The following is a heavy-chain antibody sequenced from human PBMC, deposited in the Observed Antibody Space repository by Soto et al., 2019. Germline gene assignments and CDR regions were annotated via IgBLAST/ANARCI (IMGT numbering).Heavy chain of an antibody. CDR3: ARASRPAGTDY. V-gene: IGHV4-31*03. J-gene: IGHJ4*02. CDR2: IYHSGTT. CDR1: GGSISTDGYY. D-gene: IGHD6-13*01. Sequence: QVQLRESGPGLVKPSQTLSLTCTVSGGSISTDGYYWSWIRQHPGKGLEWIGYIYHSGTTYYSPSLKSRVTIAGDTSKNQCSLRLTSVTAADTAVYYCARASRPAGTDYWGQGPLVTVSS.